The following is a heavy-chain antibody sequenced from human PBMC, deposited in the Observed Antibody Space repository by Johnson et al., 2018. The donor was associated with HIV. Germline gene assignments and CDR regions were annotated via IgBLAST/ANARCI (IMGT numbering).Heavy chain of an antibody. CDR1: GFTFSNAW. CDR2: IKSKTDGGTT. Sequence: VQLVESGGGVVQPGRSLTISCAASGFTFSNAWMSWVRQAPGKGLEWVGRIKSKTDGGTTDYAAPGKGRFTIPRDDSKNTLYLQMNSLKTEDTAVYYCTTDYYGSGSYYNSDAFDIWGQGTMVTVSS. V-gene: IGHV3-15*01. D-gene: IGHD3-10*01. CDR3: TTDYYGSGSYYNSDAFDI. J-gene: IGHJ3*02.